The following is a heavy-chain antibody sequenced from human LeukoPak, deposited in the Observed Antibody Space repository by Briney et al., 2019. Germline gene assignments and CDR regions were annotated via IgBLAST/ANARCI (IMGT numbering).Heavy chain of an antibody. CDR2: IHYSGST. CDR1: GGSISSSSYY. Sequence: SETLSLTCTVSGGSISSSSYYWAWIRQPPGKGLEWIGSIHYSGSTYYNPSLQSRVTISIDTSKNQFSLKLRFVTAADTAVYYCARDNIKIVGAIDAFDIWGQGTMVTVSS. D-gene: IGHD1-26*01. CDR3: ARDNIKIVGAIDAFDI. V-gene: IGHV4-39*07. J-gene: IGHJ3*02.